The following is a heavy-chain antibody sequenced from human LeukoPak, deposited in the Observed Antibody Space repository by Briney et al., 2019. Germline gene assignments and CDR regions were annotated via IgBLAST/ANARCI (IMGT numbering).Heavy chain of an antibody. D-gene: IGHD3-16*01. V-gene: IGHV3-74*01. CDR1: GFTSSGDW. J-gene: IGHJ3*02. CDR3: ARDRPRIGGQTVASDI. Sequence: PGRSLRLSCAASGFTSSGDWMHWVRPAPGKGLVWVSRSKNDGSSTSYADSVNGRFTISRDNAKNTLYLQMNSLRAEDTAVYYCARDRPRIGGQTVASDIWGQGTMVTVS. CDR2: SKNDGSST.